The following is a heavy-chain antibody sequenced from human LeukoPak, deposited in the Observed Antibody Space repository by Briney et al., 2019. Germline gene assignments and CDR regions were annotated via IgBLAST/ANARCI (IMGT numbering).Heavy chain of an antibody. CDR3: ARELVATINY. J-gene: IGHJ4*02. V-gene: IGHV1-2*06. Sequence: ASMKVSCKASGYTFTSYYMRWVRQAPGQGLEWMGRINPNSGGTNYAQKFQGRVTMTRDTSISTAYMELSRLRSDDTAVYYCARELVATINYWGQGTLVSVSS. CDR1: GYTFTSYY. CDR2: INPNSGGT. D-gene: IGHD5-24*01.